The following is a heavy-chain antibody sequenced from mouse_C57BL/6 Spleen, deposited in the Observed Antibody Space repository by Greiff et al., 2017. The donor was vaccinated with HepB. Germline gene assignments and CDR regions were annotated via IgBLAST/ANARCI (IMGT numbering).Heavy chain of an antibody. CDR2: IDPETGGT. Sequence: VQLQQSGAELVRPGASVTLSCKASGYTFTDYEMHWVKQTPVHGLEWIGAIDPETGGTAYNQKFKGKAILTADKSSSTAYMELRSLTSEDSAVYYCTIPYYGSSSFGYWGQGTTLTVSS. J-gene: IGHJ2*01. V-gene: IGHV1-15*01. CDR3: TIPYYGSSSFGY. CDR1: GYTFTDYE. D-gene: IGHD1-1*01.